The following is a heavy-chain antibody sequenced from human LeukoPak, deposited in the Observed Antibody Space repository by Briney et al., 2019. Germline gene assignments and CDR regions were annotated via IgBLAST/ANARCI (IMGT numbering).Heavy chain of an antibody. V-gene: IGHV3-21*01. CDR3: VRDSGSSYGYYFLH. CDR1: GFTFSSYT. J-gene: IGHJ1*01. Sequence: GGSLRLSCAASGFTFSSYTMYWVRQAPGKGLEWASSISSSSSHMFYADSVKGRFSISRDNAKNSLYLQMNSVRAEDTAVYYCVRDSGSSYGYYFLHWGQGTLVTVSS. D-gene: IGHD1-26*01. CDR2: ISSSSSHM.